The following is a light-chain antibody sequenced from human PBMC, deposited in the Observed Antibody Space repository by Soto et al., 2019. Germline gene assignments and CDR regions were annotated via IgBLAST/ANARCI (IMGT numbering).Light chain of an antibody. Sequence: QSVLTQPPSASGTPGQRGTISCSGSSSNIGSNYVYWYRQLPGTVPQLLIFRNSERPSGVPDRFSGSKSGTSSSLAISGLRSEDEAVYYCAAWDDSLSGVVFGGGTQLTAL. J-gene: IGLJ7*02. CDR2: RNS. V-gene: IGLV1-47*01. CDR3: AAWDDSLSGVV. CDR1: SSNIGSNY.